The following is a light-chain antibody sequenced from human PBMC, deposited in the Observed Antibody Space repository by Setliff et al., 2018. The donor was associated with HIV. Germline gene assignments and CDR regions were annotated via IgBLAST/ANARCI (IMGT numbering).Light chain of an antibody. V-gene: IGLV2-23*02. CDR1: SSNVGSYNL. CDR2: EVN. J-gene: IGLJ2*01. CDR3: CSYAGSYTLI. Sequence: QSALTQPASVSGSPGQSITISCTGNSSNVGSYNLVSWYQQHSDKSPKLRIYEVNKRTSGVSDRFSGSKSGNTASLTISVLQAEDEGDYYCCSYAGSYTLIFGGGTKVTVL.